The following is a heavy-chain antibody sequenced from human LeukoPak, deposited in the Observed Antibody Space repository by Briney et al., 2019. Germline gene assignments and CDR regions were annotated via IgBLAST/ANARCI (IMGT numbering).Heavy chain of an antibody. J-gene: IGHJ6*02. CDR2: ISTYNGKA. Sequence: ASVKVSCKASGYSFTNYGISWVRQAPGQGLEWMGWISTYNGKANYAQKFQGRVTMTTDTSTRKAYMEMRSLKSDHTAVYYCARQAVTIIRRLIIIEYDYYGMHVWGQGTTVTVSS. V-gene: IGHV1-18*01. CDR3: ARQAVTIIRRLIIIEYDYYGMHV. D-gene: IGHD3-10*01. CDR1: GYSFTNYG.